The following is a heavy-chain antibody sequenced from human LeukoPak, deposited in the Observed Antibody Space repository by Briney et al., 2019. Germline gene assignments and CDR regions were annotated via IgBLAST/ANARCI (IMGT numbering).Heavy chain of an antibody. D-gene: IGHD3-3*01. CDR1: GGSISSYY. Sequence: SETLSLTCTVSGGSISSYYWSWIRQPPGKGLEWIGEINHSGSTNYNPSLKSRVTISVDTSKNQFSLKLSSVTAADTAVYYCAGGHVITIFGWSGKHYDYWGQGTLVTVSS. V-gene: IGHV4-34*01. J-gene: IGHJ4*02. CDR3: AGGHVITIFGWSGKHYDY. CDR2: INHSGST.